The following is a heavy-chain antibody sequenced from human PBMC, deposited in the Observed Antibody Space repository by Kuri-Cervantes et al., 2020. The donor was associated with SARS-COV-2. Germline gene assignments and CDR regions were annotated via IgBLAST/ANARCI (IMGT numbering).Heavy chain of an antibody. CDR1: GYTFTSYY. V-gene: IGHV1-46*01. J-gene: IGHJ4*02. CDR2: INPSGGST. CDR3: ARDYYGFDY. Sequence: ASVKVSCKASGYTFTSYYMHWVRQAPGQGLEWMGIINPSGGSTSYAQKFQGRVTMTRDTSISTAYMELSRLRSDDTAVYYCARDYYGFDYWGQGTLVTVSS. D-gene: IGHD4-17*01.